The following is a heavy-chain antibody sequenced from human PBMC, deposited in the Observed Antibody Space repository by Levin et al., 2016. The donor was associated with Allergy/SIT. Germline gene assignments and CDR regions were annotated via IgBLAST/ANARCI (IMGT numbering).Heavy chain of an antibody. D-gene: IGHD1-26*01. CDR2: INHSGST. CDR3: ARRVGGSYGGYFDY. V-gene: IGHV4-34*01. Sequence: SETLSLTCAVYGGSFSGYYWSWIRQPPGKGLEWIGEINHSGSTNYNPSLKSRVTISVDTSKNQFSLKLSSVTAADTAVYYCARRVGGSYGGYFDYWGQGTLVTVSS. CDR1: GGSFSGYY. J-gene: IGHJ4*02.